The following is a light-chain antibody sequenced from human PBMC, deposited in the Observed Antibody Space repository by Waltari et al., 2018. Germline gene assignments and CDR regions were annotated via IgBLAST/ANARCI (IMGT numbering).Light chain of an antibody. J-gene: IGLJ7*01. CDR3: CSYAGSRGAV. Sequence: QSALTQPASVSGSPGQSITISCTGTSSXXXXXXXXXWYQQNPGKAPKLIIYEVAQRPSGVSDRFFGSKSGNTASLTISGLQADDEADYYCCSYAGSRGAVFGGGTQLTVL. V-gene: IGLV2-23*02. CDR2: EVA. CDR1: SSXXXXXXX.